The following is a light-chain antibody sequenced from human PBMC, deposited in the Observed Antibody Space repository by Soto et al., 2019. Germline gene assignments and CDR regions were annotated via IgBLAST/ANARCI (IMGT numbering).Light chain of an antibody. CDR1: QSINNR. CDR2: DAS. CDR3: QQYNSYSRT. J-gene: IGKJ3*01. Sequence: IQMTQSPSTLSASIGDRVTITCRASQSINNRLAWHQQMPGKAPNLLIYDASTLESGVPSRFRGSGSETEFTLTISSLQPDDFATYYCQQYNSYSRTFGPGTKVDIK. V-gene: IGKV1-5*01.